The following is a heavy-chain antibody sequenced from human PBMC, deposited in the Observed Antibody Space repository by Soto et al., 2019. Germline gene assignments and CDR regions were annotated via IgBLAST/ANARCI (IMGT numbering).Heavy chain of an antibody. CDR2: ISYDGSNK. V-gene: IGHV3-30-3*01. CDR1: GFTFSSYA. D-gene: IGHD3-10*01. CDR3: ARSPPGS. Sequence: QVQLVESGGGVVQPGRSLRLSCAASGFTFSSYAMHWVRQAPGKGLEWVAVISYDGSNKYYADSVKGRFTISRDNSKNTLYLQMNSLRAEDTAVYYWARSPPGSWGQGTLVTVSS. J-gene: IGHJ4*02.